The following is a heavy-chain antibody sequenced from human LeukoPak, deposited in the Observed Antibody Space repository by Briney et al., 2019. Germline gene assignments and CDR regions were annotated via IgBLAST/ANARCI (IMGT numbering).Heavy chain of an antibody. V-gene: IGHV3-23*01. CDR1: GFTFSTYA. J-gene: IGHJ4*02. CDR2: ISGVGGRI. D-gene: IGHD1-26*01. CDR3: AKDRYSGSYSPGDY. Sequence: GGSLRLSCAASGFTFSTYATSWVRQAPGKGLEWVSAISGVGGRIYYADSVKGRFTISRDNSKNTLYLQMNSLRADDTAVYYCAKDRYSGSYSPGDYWGQGTLVTVSS.